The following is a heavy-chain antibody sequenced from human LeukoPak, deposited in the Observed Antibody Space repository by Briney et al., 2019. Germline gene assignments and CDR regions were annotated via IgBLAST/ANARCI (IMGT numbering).Heavy chain of an antibody. D-gene: IGHD4-11*01. J-gene: IGHJ4*02. Sequence: PGGSLRLSCTASGFTFGDYAMSWVRQAPGKGLEWVGFIRSKAYGGTTEYAASVKGRFTISRDDSKSIAYLQMNSLKTEDTAVYYCTSTASTVTTGPLDYWGQGTLVTVSS. CDR2: IRSKAYGGTT. CDR3: TSTASTVTTGPLDY. CDR1: GFTFGDYA. V-gene: IGHV3-49*04.